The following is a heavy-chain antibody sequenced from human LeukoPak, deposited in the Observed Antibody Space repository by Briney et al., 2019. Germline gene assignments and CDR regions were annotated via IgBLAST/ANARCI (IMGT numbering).Heavy chain of an antibody. CDR3: AGWYYYDSIEDY. Sequence: PGGSLRLSCAASGFAFSSYAMSWVRQAPGKGLEWVSAISGSGGSKYYADSVKGRFTISRDNSKNKVYLQMISLRAEDTAVYYCAGWYYYDSIEDYWGQGTLVTVSS. D-gene: IGHD3-22*01. J-gene: IGHJ4*02. CDR2: ISGSGGSK. CDR1: GFAFSSYA. V-gene: IGHV3-23*01.